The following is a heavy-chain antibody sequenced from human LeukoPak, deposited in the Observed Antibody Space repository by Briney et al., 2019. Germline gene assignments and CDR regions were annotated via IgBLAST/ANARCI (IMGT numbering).Heavy chain of an antibody. V-gene: IGHV4-39*07. CDR3: ARARSWSTVDYYFDY. Sequence: PSETLSLTCTVSGGSVNSNTYYWGWIRQPPGKGLEWIGSIYYSGTTYYNPSLKSRLTISIDTSKNQFSLKLSSVTAADTAVYYCARARSWSTVDYYFDYWGQGTLVTVSS. J-gene: IGHJ4*02. CDR2: IYYSGTT. D-gene: IGHD4-23*01. CDR1: GGSVNSNTYY.